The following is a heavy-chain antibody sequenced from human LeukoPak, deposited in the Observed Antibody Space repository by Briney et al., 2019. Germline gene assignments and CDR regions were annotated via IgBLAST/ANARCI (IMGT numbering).Heavy chain of an antibody. CDR3: ARGDYGDYVWDY. J-gene: IGHJ4*02. Sequence: GGSLRLSCAASGFTFSSYSMNWVRQAPGKGLEWVSCISSSSSTIYYADSVKGRFTISRDNAKNSLYLQMNSLRDEDTAVYYCARGDYGDYVWDYWGQGTLVTVSS. D-gene: IGHD4-17*01. V-gene: IGHV3-48*02. CDR2: ISSSSSTI. CDR1: GFTFSSYS.